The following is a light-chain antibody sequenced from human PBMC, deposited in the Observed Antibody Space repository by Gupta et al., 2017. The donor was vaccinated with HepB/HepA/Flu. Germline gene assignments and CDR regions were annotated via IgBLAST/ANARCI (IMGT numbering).Light chain of an antibody. CDR2: KVS. Sequence: DVVMTQSPLSLSVTLGQPASISCRSSQSLVHNNGNTYLTWFLQRPGQSPRRLIYKVSNRDSGVPDRFSGSGSGTDFTLEISRVEAEDVGVYYCMQGTHWPPYTFGQGTKLEIE. CDR1: QSLVHNNGNTY. V-gene: IGKV2-30*02. CDR3: MQGTHWPPYT. J-gene: IGKJ2*01.